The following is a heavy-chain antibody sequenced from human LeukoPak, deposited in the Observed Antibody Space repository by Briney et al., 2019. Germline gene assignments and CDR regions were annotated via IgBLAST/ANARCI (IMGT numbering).Heavy chain of an antibody. CDR2: IYSGGTT. J-gene: IGHJ4*02. CDR3: TRLRDGYDSDY. V-gene: IGHV3-53*01. Sequence: GGSLRLSCAVSGFIFSSNYMSWVRQAPGKGLEWVSVIYSGGTTYYADSVKGRFIISRDNSKNTLYLQMNTLRAEDTAMYYCTRLRDGYDSDYWGQGTLVTVSS. D-gene: IGHD5-24*01. CDR1: GFIFSSNY.